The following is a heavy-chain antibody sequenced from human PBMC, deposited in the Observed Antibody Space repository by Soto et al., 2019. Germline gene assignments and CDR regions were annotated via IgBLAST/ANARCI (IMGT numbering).Heavy chain of an antibody. Sequence: SETLSLTCAVYGGSFSGYYWSWIRQPPGKGLEWIGEINHSGSTNYNPSLKSRVTISVDTSKNQFSLKLSSVTAADTAVYYCARARPPRPYSGSYRVNWFDPWGQGTLVTVSS. CDR2: INHSGST. J-gene: IGHJ5*02. D-gene: IGHD1-26*01. V-gene: IGHV4-34*01. CDR3: ARARPPRPYSGSYRVNWFDP. CDR1: GGSFSGYY.